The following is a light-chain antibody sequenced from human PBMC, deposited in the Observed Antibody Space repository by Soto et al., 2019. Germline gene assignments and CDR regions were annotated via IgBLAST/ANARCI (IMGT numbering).Light chain of an antibody. J-gene: IGKJ4*01. CDR3: QQSSNWPPLT. CDR2: DAS. Sequence: EIVLTQSPATLSLSPGERATLSCRASQSVRRFLAWYQQKPGQAPRLLIYDASNRATGIPARFSGSGSGTDFTLTISGLEPEDFAVYYCQQSSNWPPLTFGGGTKVE. V-gene: IGKV3-11*01. CDR1: QSVRRF.